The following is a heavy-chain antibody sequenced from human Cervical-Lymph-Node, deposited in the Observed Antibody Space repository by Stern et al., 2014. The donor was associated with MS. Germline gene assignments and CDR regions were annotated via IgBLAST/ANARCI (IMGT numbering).Heavy chain of an antibody. V-gene: IGHV4-59*01. D-gene: IGHD5-24*01. J-gene: IGHJ4*02. CDR3: ARSRDAYSPLTY. Sequence: QVQLVQSGPGLVKPSETLSLTCTVSGGSISGYDCSWIRQPPGKGLEWIGHIYYSGSTNYIPSLKSRVTISIDTPKNQFSLKLSSVTAADTAVYYCARSRDAYSPLTYWGQGSPVTVSS. CDR1: GGSISGYD. CDR2: IYYSGST.